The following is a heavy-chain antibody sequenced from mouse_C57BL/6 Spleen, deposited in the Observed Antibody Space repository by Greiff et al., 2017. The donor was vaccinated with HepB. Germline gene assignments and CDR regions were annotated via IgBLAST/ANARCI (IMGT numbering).Heavy chain of an antibody. D-gene: IGHD2-4*01. CDR2: INPNNGGT. CDR1: GYTFTDYY. J-gene: IGHJ3*01. Sequence: VQLQQSGPELVKPGASVKISCKASGYTFTDYYMNWVKQSHGKSLEWIGDINPNNGGTSYNQKFKGKATLTVDKSSSTADMELRSLTSEDSAVYYCARPHDYAWFAYWGQGTLVTVSA. CDR3: ARPHDYAWFAY. V-gene: IGHV1-26*01.